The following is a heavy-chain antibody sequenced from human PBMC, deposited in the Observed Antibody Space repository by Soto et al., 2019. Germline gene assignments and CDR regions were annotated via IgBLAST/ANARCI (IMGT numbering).Heavy chain of an antibody. CDR2: IDPNNGGT. D-gene: IGHD2-15*01. CDR1: GYTFTGYY. J-gene: IGHJ4*02. Sequence: QVQLVQSGAEVKKPGASVKVSCKASGYTFTGYYMHWVRQAPGQGLEWMGWIDPNNGGTNYAQKFQGWVTMTRDTSITTGDMELNRLRSDDTAVYYCATGYCGGGSCYSLFDYWGQGTLVTVSS. CDR3: ATGYCGGGSCYSLFDY. V-gene: IGHV1-2*04.